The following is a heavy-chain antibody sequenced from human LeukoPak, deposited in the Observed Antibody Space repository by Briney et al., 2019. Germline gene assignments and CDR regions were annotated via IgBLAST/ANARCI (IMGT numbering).Heavy chain of an antibody. D-gene: IGHD6-6*01. CDR1: GFSFSDAW. Sequence: GSLRLSCAASGFSFSDAWMSWVRQAPGKGLEWVGRIKSKTDGGTTDYAAPVKGRFTISRDDSKNTLYLQMNSLKTEDTAVYYCTTDDSSSSFVYWGQGTLVTVSS. V-gene: IGHV3-15*01. J-gene: IGHJ4*02. CDR3: TTDDSSSSFVY. CDR2: IKSKTDGGTT.